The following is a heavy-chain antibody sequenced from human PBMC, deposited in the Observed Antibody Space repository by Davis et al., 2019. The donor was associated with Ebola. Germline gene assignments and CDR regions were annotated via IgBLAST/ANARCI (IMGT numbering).Heavy chain of an antibody. CDR1: GGSFSAYY. J-gene: IGHJ6*02. CDR2: INHSGST. CDR3: ARGDCSSTSCWAYYYYGMDV. D-gene: IGHD2-2*01. Sequence: SETLSLTCAVYGGSFSAYYWSWIRQPPGKGLEWIGEINHSGSTNYNPSLKSRVTISVDTSKNQFSLKLSSVTAADTAVYYCARGDCSSTSCWAYYYYGMDVWGQGTTVTVSS. V-gene: IGHV4-34*01.